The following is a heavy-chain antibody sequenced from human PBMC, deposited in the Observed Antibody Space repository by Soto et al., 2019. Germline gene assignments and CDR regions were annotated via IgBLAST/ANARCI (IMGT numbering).Heavy chain of an antibody. D-gene: IGHD5-12*01. J-gene: IGHJ4*02. V-gene: IGHV4-39*01. CDR3: ARSYIVPRPFMYPYDY. CDR1: GASIRSSTFY. Sequence: SETLSLTCTVSGASIRSSTFYWGWIRQPPGKRQESIANIYYDGSTYYNPSLKSRVTISVDTSKNQFSLKLSSVTAADTAVYYCARSYIVPRPFMYPYDYWGQGTLVNGSS. CDR2: IYYDGST.